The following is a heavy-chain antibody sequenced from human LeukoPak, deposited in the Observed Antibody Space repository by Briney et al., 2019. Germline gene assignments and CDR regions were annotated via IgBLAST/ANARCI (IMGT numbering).Heavy chain of an antibody. CDR1: GFTFSSYS. D-gene: IGHD6-13*01. Sequence: PGGSLRLSCAASGFTFSSYSMNWVRQAPGKGLEWVSSISSSSSYIYYADSVKGRFTISRDNAKSSLYLQMNSLRAEDTAVYYCAKNRATGIAAAGSDYWGQGTLVTVSS. CDR2: ISSSSSYI. V-gene: IGHV3-21*01. CDR3: AKNRATGIAAAGSDY. J-gene: IGHJ4*02.